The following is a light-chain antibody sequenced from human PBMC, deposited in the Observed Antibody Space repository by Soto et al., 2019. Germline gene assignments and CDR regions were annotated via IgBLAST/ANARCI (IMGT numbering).Light chain of an antibody. J-gene: IGLJ1*01. CDR3: TSFSSATSLYV. V-gene: IGLV2-14*01. CDR2: QVT. CDR1: TRDIAGYNY. Sequence: QSALTQPASVSGSLGQSITISCTGTTRDIAGYNYISWYQQLPGKAPKLMIYQVTIRPSGISNRFSGSKSGNTASLTISGLQAEDEADYYCTSFSSATSLYVFGTGTKRTVL.